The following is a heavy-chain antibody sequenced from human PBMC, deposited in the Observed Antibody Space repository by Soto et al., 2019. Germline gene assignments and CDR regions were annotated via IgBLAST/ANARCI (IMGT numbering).Heavy chain of an antibody. CDR3: AREAPRSGRYTE. CDR1: GYSFTSYW. CDR2: IYPGDSDT. V-gene: IGHV5-51*01. D-gene: IGHD3-16*02. J-gene: IGHJ4*02. Sequence: PGESLKISCKASGYSFTSYWIGRVRQMPGKGLEWMGIIYPGDSDTRNSPSFQGQVTLSVDKSISTAYLQWSSLKASDTAIYYCAREAPRSGRYTEWGQGTLVTVSS.